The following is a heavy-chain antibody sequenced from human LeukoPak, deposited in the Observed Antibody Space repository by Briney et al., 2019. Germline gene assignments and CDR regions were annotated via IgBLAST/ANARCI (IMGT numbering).Heavy chain of an antibody. CDR3: AKEIVGAPTPGAY. V-gene: IGHV4-4*02. CDR2: VHKSGST. J-gene: IGHJ4*02. D-gene: IGHD1-26*01. CDR1: TDSITSNW. Sequence: SESLSLTCAVSTDSITSNWWSWVRQPPGKGLEWIGEVHKSGSTNYYPSLQSRVTISIDKSKNQIALELTSVTAADTAVYYCAKEIVGAPTPGAYWGQGILVTVSS.